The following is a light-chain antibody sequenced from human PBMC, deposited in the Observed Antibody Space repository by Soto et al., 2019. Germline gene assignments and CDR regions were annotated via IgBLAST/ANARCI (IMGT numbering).Light chain of an antibody. J-gene: IGKJ1*01. V-gene: IGKV3-20*01. CDR3: QHYGSSPRT. CDR1: QSVSSSY. CDR2: GAS. Sequence: EIVLTQSTGTLSLSPGARATLSCRASQSVSSSYLAWYQRKPGQAPRLLIYGASSRATGIPDRFSGSGSGTDFNLTISRLEPEDFAMYYCQHYGSSPRTFGQGTKVDIK.